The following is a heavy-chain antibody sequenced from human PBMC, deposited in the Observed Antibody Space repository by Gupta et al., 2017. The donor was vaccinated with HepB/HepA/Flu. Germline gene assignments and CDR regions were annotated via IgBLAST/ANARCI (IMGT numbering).Heavy chain of an antibody. CDR2: TYYRSKWYN. J-gene: IGHJ6*02. Sequence: QVQLQQSRPGLVKPSQPLSLTSAISGATVSRNIAASNCIRPSPSSALEWLGRTYYRSKWYNEEALSGKNRINGSPDTYRKQFSLQLNSGSPEDTAVYYCGRENWKYQGDYYYGMDVWGQGTTVTVSS. D-gene: IGHD1-7*01. CDR1: GATVSRNIAA. CDR3: GRENWKYQGDYYYGMDV. V-gene: IGHV6-1*01.